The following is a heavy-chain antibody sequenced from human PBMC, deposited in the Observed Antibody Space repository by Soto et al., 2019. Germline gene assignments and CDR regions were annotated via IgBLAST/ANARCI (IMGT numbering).Heavy chain of an antibody. Sequence: QVQLQESGPGLVKPSETLSLTCTVSGGSIDGYNCAWIRQPPGKSLEWVGYVYYSGGSRYNPSLESRVTLSMDTPKTQFSLQLRSVTAADTAVYYCVSQGIGNLHGLVDVWGRGTTVTVSS. CDR1: GGSIDGYN. D-gene: IGHD3-10*01. CDR2: VYYSGGS. V-gene: IGHV4-59*08. CDR3: VSQGIGNLHGLVDV. J-gene: IGHJ6*02.